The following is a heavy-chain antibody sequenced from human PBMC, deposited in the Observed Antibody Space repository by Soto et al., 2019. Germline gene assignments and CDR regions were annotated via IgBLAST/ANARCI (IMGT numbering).Heavy chain of an antibody. J-gene: IGHJ6*02. Sequence: GGSLRLSCTVSGFTCSTYGMHCVRQSPGKGLEWVAVIWHDGSNKYYADSVKGRFTISRDNSKNTLFLQMNSLRADDTAVYYCARGGYSYNYGMDAWGQGTTVPVSS. CDR1: GFTCSTYG. V-gene: IGHV3-33*01. D-gene: IGHD5-12*01. CDR3: ARGGYSYNYGMDA. CDR2: IWHDGSNK.